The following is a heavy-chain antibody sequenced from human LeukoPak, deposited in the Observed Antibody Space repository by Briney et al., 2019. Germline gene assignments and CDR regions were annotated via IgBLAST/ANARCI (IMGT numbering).Heavy chain of an antibody. CDR1: GGSFSGYY. CDR3: AGSGFRYSGQKWLDY. J-gene: IGHJ4*02. Sequence: SETLSLTCAVYGGSFSGYYWSWIRQPPGKGLEWIGEINHSGSTNYNPSLKSRVTMSVDTSKNQFSLKLSSVTAADTAVYYCAGSGFRYSGQKWLDYWGQGTLVTVSS. D-gene: IGHD5-12*01. CDR2: INHSGST. V-gene: IGHV4-34*01.